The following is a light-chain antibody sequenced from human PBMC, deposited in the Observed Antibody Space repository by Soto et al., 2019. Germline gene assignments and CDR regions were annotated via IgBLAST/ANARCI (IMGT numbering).Light chain of an antibody. J-gene: IGKJ4*01. CDR1: QSVSSN. Sequence: DIVMTQSPATLSVSPGERATLSCRASQSVSSNLAWYQKKPGQAPKLLIDGASIRATGIPARFSGSGSGTEFTLTISSLQSEDFAVYYCQQYNDWPLTFGGGTKVEIK. CDR2: GAS. CDR3: QQYNDWPLT. V-gene: IGKV3-15*01.